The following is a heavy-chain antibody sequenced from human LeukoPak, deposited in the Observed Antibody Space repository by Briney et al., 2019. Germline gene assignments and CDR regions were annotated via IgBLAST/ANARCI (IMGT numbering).Heavy chain of an antibody. CDR3: ARMEGFPPPDHYYYGMDV. CDR2: FYYSGST. D-gene: IGHD3-3*01. J-gene: IGHJ6*04. CDR1: GGSVSSGSYY. V-gene: IGHV4-61*01. Sequence: SETLSLTCTVSGGSVSSGSYYWSWIRQPPGKGLEWLGYFYYSGSTNYNPSLKSRVTISVDTSKNQFSLKLSSVTAAEPAVYFCARMEGFPPPDHYYYGMDVWGKGTTVTVSS.